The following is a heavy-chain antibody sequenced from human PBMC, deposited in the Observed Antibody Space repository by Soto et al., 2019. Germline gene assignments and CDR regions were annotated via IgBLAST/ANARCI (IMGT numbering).Heavy chain of an antibody. Sequence: QVQLVESGGGVVQPGRSLRLSCAASGFTFSSYGMHWVRQAPGKGLEWVAVISYDGSNKYYADSVKGRFTISRDNSKNTLYLXXXXXXAEDTAVYYCAKDGAAGTFDYWGQGTPVTVSS. D-gene: IGHD6-13*01. J-gene: IGHJ4*02. V-gene: IGHV3-30*18. CDR1: GFTFSSYG. CDR2: ISYDGSNK. CDR3: AKDGAAGTFDY.